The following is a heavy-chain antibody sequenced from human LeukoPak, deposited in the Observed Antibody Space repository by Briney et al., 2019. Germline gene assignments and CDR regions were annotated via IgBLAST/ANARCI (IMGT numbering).Heavy chain of an antibody. J-gene: IGHJ4*02. V-gene: IGHV3-48*03. CDR1: GFIFSSYE. CDR3: ARVLPGRHGYSPFDF. CDR2: ISNTGNSR. Sequence: GGSLRLSCAASGFIFSSYEMNWVRQAPGKGLKWVSSISNTGNSRSYADSVKGRFTISRDNAKNSLYLQMNSLRAEDTALYYCARVLPGRHGYSPFDFWGQGTLVTVSS. D-gene: IGHD5-24*01.